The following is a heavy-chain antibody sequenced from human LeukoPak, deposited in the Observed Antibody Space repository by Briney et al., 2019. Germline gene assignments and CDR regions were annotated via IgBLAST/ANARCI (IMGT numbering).Heavy chain of an antibody. Sequence: ASVKGSCKASGDTFTSDGISWGRQAPGQGLEWMGWISAYNGKTNYAQKLQGRVTMTTDTSTSTAYMELRSLRCDDTAVYYCARDGGSSRGGAIDYWGQGTLVTVSS. CDR3: ARDGGSSRGGAIDY. CDR1: GDTFTSDG. V-gene: IGHV1-18*01. CDR2: ISAYNGKT. J-gene: IGHJ4*02. D-gene: IGHD6-13*01.